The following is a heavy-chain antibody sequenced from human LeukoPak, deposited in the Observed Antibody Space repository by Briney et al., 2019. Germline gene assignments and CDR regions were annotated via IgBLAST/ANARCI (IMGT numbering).Heavy chain of an antibody. J-gene: IGHJ4*02. D-gene: IGHD3-22*01. Sequence: SETLSLTCAVYGGSFSGYYWSWIRQPPGKGLEWIGEINHSGSTNYNPSLKSRVTISVDTSKNQFSLKLSSVTAADTAVYYCARGEGDYYDSSGYYSWGQGTLVTVSS. CDR2: INHSGST. CDR1: GGSFSGYY. CDR3: ARGEGDYYDSSGYYS. V-gene: IGHV4-34*01.